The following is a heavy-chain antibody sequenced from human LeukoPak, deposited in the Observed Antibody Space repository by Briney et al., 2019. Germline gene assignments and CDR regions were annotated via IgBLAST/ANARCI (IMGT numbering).Heavy chain of an antibody. D-gene: IGHD6-13*01. V-gene: IGHV3-23*01. Sequence: PGGSLRLSCAASGFTFSSYAMSWVRQAPGKGLEWVSAISGSGGSTYYADSVKGRFTISRDNSKNTLYLQMNSLRAEDTAVYYWANGPIAAGGTGWFDPWGQGTLVTVPS. CDR3: ANGPIAAGGTGWFDP. CDR1: GFTFSSYA. CDR2: ISGSGGST. J-gene: IGHJ5*01.